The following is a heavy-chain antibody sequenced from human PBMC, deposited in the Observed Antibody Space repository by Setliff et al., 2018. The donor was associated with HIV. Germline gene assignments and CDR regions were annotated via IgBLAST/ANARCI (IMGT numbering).Heavy chain of an antibody. CDR2: ISGSGGDT. Sequence: GGSLRLSCASSGFTFSSYAMTWVRQAPGKGLECVAVISGSGGDTYYADSVKGRFVISREKSKSTLYLQMNRLTVEDTAVYYCARDHGFPPWPSRSSGSMDYWGQGTLVTVSS. CDR1: GFTFSSYA. D-gene: IGHD6-19*01. J-gene: IGHJ4*02. CDR3: ARDHGFPPWPSRSSGSMDY. V-gene: IGHV3-23*01.